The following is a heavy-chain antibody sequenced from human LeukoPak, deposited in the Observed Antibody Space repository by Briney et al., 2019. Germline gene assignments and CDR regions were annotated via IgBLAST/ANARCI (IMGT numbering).Heavy chain of an antibody. CDR1: VFTSSDYY. Sequence: GGALRHSFAASVFTSSDYYINWIRHAPGKGVERVSYILNSGSTRYYADSVKGRFTISRDNAKNSLYLQMNSLRAEDTAVYYCARGVGATHYYYYGMDVWGQGTTVTVSS. CDR3: ARGVGATHYYYYGMDV. J-gene: IGHJ6*02. CDR2: ILNSGSTR. V-gene: IGHV3-11*01. D-gene: IGHD1-26*01.